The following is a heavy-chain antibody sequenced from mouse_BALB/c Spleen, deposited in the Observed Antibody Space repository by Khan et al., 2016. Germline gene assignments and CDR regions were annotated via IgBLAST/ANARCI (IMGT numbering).Heavy chain of an antibody. CDR1: GFKIKDYY. Sequence: VQLKQSGAELVRSGASVKLSCTASGFKIKDYYMHWVKQRPEQGLEWIGWIDPENGDTEYAPKFQGKATMTADTSSNTAYLQLSSLTSEDTAVYYCNAITTATGFAYWAQGTLVTVSA. CDR2: IDPENGDT. J-gene: IGHJ3*01. V-gene: IGHV14-4*02. D-gene: IGHD1-2*01. CDR3: NAITTATGFAY.